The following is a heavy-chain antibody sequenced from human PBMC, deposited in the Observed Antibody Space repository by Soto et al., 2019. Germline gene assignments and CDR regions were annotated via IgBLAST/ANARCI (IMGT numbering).Heavy chain of an antibody. J-gene: IGHJ1*01. D-gene: IGHD6-19*01. Sequence: QLQLQESGPGLVKPSETLSLTCTVSGGSISTNNHFWGWIRQPPGKGLEWIATMYYNGIAYYNPASKCRATMPAETSKNQVSLGLGSVTASDSAVYFCASTSLDSSSAWYAQYFHNCCQGRLVVVSS. V-gene: IGHV4-39*01. CDR3: ASTSLDSSSAWYAQYFHN. CDR1: GGSISTNNHF. CDR2: MYYNGIA.